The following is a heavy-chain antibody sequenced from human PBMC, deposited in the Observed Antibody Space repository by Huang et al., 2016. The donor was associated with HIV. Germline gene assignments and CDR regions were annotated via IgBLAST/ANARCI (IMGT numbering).Heavy chain of an antibody. CDR3: ARDGTANYYYYMDV. J-gene: IGHJ6*03. CDR1: GGSISSHY. V-gene: IGHV4-59*11. CDR2: VYYSGRT. Sequence: QVQLQESGPGLVKPSETLSLTCTVSGGSISSHYWSWIRQPPGKGLEGIGSVYYSGRTNSSPSLQSRVTLSVDTSKSQFARELSSVTAADSAVYYCARDGTANYYYYMDVWGEGTTVTVSS.